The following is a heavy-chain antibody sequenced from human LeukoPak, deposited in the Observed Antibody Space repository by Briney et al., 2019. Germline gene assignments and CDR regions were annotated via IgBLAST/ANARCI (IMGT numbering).Heavy chain of an antibody. CDR2: IYYSGST. CDR3: AKSTGTTEFDY. D-gene: IGHD4-17*01. V-gene: IGHV4-39*01. Sequence: SETLSLTCTVSGGSISSSSYYWGWIRQPPGKGLEWIGSIYYSGSTYYYPSLKSRVTISVDTSKNQFSLRLSSVTAADTAVYYRAKSTGTTEFDYWGQGTLVTVSS. CDR1: GGSISSSSYY. J-gene: IGHJ4*02.